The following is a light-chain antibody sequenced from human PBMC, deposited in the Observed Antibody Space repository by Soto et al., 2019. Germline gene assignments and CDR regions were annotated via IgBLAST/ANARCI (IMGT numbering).Light chain of an antibody. CDR1: SSDVGGYNY. CDR2: EVS. V-gene: IGLV2-14*01. Sequence: QSALTQPASVSGSPGXSITISCTGTSSDVGGYNYVSWYQQHPGKAPKLMIYEVSNRPSGVSNRFSGSKSGNTASLTISGLQAEDEADYYCSSYTSSSTYVVFSGGTKVTVL. J-gene: IGLJ2*01. CDR3: SSYTSSSTYVV.